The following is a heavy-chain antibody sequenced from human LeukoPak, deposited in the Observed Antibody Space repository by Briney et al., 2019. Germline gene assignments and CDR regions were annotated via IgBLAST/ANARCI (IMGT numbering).Heavy chain of an antibody. Sequence: PSETLSLTCAVYGGSFSGYYWSWIRQPPGKGLGWIGEINHSGSTNYNPSLKSRVTISVDTSKNQFSLKLSSVTAADTAVYYCARRGVQGSSWSKPHQRGLGRFDPWGQGTLVTVSS. J-gene: IGHJ5*02. CDR1: GGSFSGYY. D-gene: IGHD6-13*01. CDR3: ARRGVQGSSWSKPHQRGLGRFDP. V-gene: IGHV4-34*01. CDR2: INHSGST.